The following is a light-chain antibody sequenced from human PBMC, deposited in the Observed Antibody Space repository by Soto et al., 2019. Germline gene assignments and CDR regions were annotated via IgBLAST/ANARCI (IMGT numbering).Light chain of an antibody. CDR2: EVS. CDR1: SSDVGGYNY. J-gene: IGLJ3*02. V-gene: IGLV2-14*01. Sequence: QSALTQPASVSGSPGQSIAISCTGTSSDVGGYNYVSRYQQHPGKAPKLMIFEVSNRPSGVSNRFSGSKSDNTASLTISGLQAEDEADYYCSSYTSSNTWVFGGGTKLTVL. CDR3: SSYTSSNTWV.